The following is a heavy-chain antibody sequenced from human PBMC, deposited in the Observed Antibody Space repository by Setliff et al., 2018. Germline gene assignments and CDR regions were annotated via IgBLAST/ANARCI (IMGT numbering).Heavy chain of an antibody. CDR1: AGSISGYY. J-gene: IGHJ4*02. V-gene: IGHV4-4*08. Sequence: PSETLSPTSPVSAGSISGYYWGWIRHPPGKGLEWIGNIYTSGNTNYNPSLKSRVSISVDPSKNQLSLKLRSVTAADTAVFYCARGRGYSTSWYALPYFDSWGQGALVTVSS. CDR3: ARGRGYSTSWYALPYFDS. D-gene: IGHD5-18*01. CDR2: IYTSGNT.